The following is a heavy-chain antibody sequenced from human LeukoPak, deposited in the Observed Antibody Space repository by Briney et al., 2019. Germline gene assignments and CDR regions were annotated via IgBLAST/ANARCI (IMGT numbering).Heavy chain of an antibody. CDR2: IKQDGSEK. CDR3: ARVASSGWYFSRNKYYFDY. V-gene: IGHV3-7*01. D-gene: IGHD6-19*01. J-gene: IGHJ4*02. Sequence: GGSLRLSCGASGFTFSNYWMTWVRQAPGKGLEWVANIKQDGSEKYYVDSVKGRFTISRDNAKNSLYLQMNSLRAEDTAVYYCARVASSGWYFSRNKYYFDYWGQGTLVTVSS. CDR1: GFTFSNYW.